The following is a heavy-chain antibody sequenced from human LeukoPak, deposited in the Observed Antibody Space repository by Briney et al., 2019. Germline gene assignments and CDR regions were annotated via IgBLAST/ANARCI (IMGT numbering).Heavy chain of an antibody. CDR3: AREAVAGTWIDY. D-gene: IGHD6-19*01. CDR1: GGSISSYY. V-gene: IGHV4-59*01. CDR2: IYYSGST. Sequence: SETLSLTCTVSGGSISSYYWSWIRQPPGRGLEWIGYIYYSGSTNYNPSLKSRVTISVDTSKNQFSLKLSSVTAADTAVYYCAREAVAGTWIDYWGQGTLVTVSS. J-gene: IGHJ4*02.